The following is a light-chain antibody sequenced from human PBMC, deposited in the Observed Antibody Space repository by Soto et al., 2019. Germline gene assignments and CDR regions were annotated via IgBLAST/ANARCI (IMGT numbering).Light chain of an antibody. Sequence: EIVLTQSPATLSLSPGERATLSCRASQSVGTFFAWYQQKPGQAPRLLIYDASNRATGIPARFSGSGSGTDFTLTISSLKSEDSAVYYCQEYNTWPWTFGQGTKVDIK. V-gene: IGKV3-11*01. CDR3: QEYNTWPWT. CDR2: DAS. CDR1: QSVGTF. J-gene: IGKJ1*01.